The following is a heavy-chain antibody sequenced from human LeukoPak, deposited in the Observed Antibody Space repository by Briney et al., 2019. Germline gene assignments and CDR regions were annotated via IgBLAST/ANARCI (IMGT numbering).Heavy chain of an antibody. V-gene: IGHV1-46*02. CDR2: INPSDDST. CDR1: GYTFNSSY. Sequence: ASVKVSCKASGYTFNSSYMHWVRQAPGQGLEWMGIINPSDDSTRYAQKFQGRVTMTKDTSTNTVYMHLSSLSSVTAADTAVYYCASSGYYDSSGYYVPEYFQHWGQGTLVTVSS. D-gene: IGHD3-22*01. CDR3: ASSGYYDSSGYYVPEYFQH. J-gene: IGHJ1*01.